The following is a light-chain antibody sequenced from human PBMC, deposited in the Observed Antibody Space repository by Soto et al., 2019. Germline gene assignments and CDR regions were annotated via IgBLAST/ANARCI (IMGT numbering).Light chain of an antibody. V-gene: IGKV3-15*01. CDR2: GAS. J-gene: IGKJ1*01. CDR3: QQYNIWPQT. CDR1: QNLRSS. Sequence: VMTQSPTTLSVSPGQRPTLSCRASQNLRSSLAWYQQKPGQAPRLLIYGASTRATGIPARFSGSGSGTEFTLTISSLQSEDFAVYFCQQYNIWPQTFGQGTKVDIK.